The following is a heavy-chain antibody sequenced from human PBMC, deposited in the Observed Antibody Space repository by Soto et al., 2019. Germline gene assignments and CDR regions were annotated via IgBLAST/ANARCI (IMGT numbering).Heavy chain of an antibody. D-gene: IGHD2-15*01. J-gene: IGHJ5*02. CDR2: IIPILGIA. CDR3: AREGGGYCSGGSCYENWFDP. CDR1: GGTFSSYT. V-gene: IGHV1-69*08. Sequence: QVQLVQSGAEVKKPGSSVKVSCKASGGTFSSYTISWVRQAPGQGLEWMGRIIPILGIANYAQKFQGRVTITADKPTSTAYMELSSLRSEDTAVYYCAREGGGYCSGGSCYENWFDPWGQGTLVTVSS.